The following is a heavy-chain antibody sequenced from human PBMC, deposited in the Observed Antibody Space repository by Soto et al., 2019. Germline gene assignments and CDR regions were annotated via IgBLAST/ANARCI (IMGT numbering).Heavy chain of an antibody. D-gene: IGHD4-17*01. V-gene: IGHV3-21*01. CDR1: GFTFSSYS. CDR3: ARSRDDYGDYYFDY. CDR2: ISSSSSYI. J-gene: IGHJ4*02. Sequence: GGSLRLSCAASGFTFSSYSMNWVRQAPGKGLEWVSSISSSSSYIYYADSVKGRFTISRDNAKNSLYLQMNSLRAEDTAVYYCARSRDDYGDYYFDYWGQGTLVTVSS.